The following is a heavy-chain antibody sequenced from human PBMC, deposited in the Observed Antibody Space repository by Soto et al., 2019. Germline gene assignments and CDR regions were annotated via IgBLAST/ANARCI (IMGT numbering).Heavy chain of an antibody. CDR1: GFTFEDHA. CDR2: INWNGGST. CDR3: AKGRGALTVVSNWFDP. Sequence: PGGSLRLSCAAFGFTFEDHAMHWIRQPPGKGLEWVAGINWNGGSTGYADSVKGRFTISRDNANNSLHLEMNSLTTEDTALYYCAKGRGALTVVSNWFDPWGQGTLVTLSS. J-gene: IGHJ5*02. D-gene: IGHD2-15*01. V-gene: IGHV3-9*01.